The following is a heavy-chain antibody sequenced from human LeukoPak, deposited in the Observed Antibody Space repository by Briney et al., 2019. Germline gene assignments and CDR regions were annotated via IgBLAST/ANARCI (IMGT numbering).Heavy chain of an antibody. V-gene: IGHV4-31*03. Sequence: SQTLSLTCTVSGVSISSRSYYWSWIRQHPGKGLEWIGYIYYSGNTYYNPSLKSRVTISVDTSKNQFSLKLSSVTAADTAVYYCARVFYDFSSGGFDPWGQGTLVTVSS. D-gene: IGHD3-3*01. CDR1: GVSISSRSYY. CDR3: ARVFYDFSSGGFDP. CDR2: IYYSGNT. J-gene: IGHJ5*02.